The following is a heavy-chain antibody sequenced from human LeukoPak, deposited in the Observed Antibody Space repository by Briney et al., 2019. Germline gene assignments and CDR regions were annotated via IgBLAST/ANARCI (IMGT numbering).Heavy chain of an antibody. CDR1: GSTFSSYA. CDR3: AKDQLLYSSGWYGY. J-gene: IGHJ4*02. Sequence: PGGSLRLSCAASGSTFSSYAMSWVRQAPGKGLEWVSAISGSGGSTYYADSVKGRFTISRDNSKNTLYLQMNSLRAEDTAVYYCAKDQLLYSSGWYGYWGQGTLVTVSS. D-gene: IGHD6-19*01. CDR2: ISGSGGST. V-gene: IGHV3-23*01.